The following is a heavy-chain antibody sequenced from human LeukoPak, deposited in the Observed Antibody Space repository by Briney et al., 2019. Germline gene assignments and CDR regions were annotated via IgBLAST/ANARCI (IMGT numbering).Heavy chain of an antibody. D-gene: IGHD1-26*01. CDR1: GYTLTELS. V-gene: IGHV1-24*01. CDR2: FDPEDGET. Sequence: ASVKVSCKVSGYTLTELSIHWVRQAPGKGLEWMGGFDPEDGETIYAQKFQGRVTMAEDTSTDTAYMELSSLRSEDTAVYYCATADPVRWELLLDPWGQGTLVTVSS. J-gene: IGHJ5*02. CDR3: ATADPVRWELLLDP.